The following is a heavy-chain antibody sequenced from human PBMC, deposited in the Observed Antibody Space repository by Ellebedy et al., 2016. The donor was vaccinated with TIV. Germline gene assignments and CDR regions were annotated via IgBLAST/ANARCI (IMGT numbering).Heavy chain of an antibody. CDR1: GFTVSSNY. V-gene: IGHV3-53*01. J-gene: IGHJ4*02. D-gene: IGHD3-10*01. Sequence: GESLKISXAASGFTVSSNYMSWVRQAPGKGLEWVSVIYSGGSTYYADSVKGRFTISRDNSKNTLYLQMNSLRAEDTAVYYCARAPNYYGSGSYYSPGYFDYWGQGTLVTVSS. CDR2: IYSGGST. CDR3: ARAPNYYGSGSYYSPGYFDY.